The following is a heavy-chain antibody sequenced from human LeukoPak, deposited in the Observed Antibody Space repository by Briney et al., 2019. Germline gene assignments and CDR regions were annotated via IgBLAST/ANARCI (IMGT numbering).Heavy chain of an antibody. CDR1: GFTFSTYA. V-gene: IGHV3-30-3*01. J-gene: IGHJ4*02. CDR2: IKYDGSKT. CDR3: ARDGISPPGIFNFDY. D-gene: IGHD2-21*01. Sequence: GGSLRLSCAASGFTFSTYALHWVRQAPGKGREGVAAIKYDGSKTHYADSVKGRFTISRDNSKDTLYLQMNSLRADDTAVYYCARDGISPPGIFNFDYWGQGTLVTVSS.